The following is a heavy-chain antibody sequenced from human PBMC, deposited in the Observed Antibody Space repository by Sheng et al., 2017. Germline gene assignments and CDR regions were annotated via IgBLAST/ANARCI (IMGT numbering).Heavy chain of an antibody. CDR2: VNHSGST. D-gene: IGHD4-17*01. Sequence: QVQLQQWGAGLLKPSETLSLTCAVYGGSFSGYYWSWIRQPPREGAWSGLGKVNHSGSTNYNPSLKSRVTISVDTSKNQFSLKLSSVTAADTAVYYCARGLVGVSDYGDYFDYWGQGTLVTVSS. CDR3: ARGLVGVSDYGDYFDY. CDR1: GGSFSGYY. V-gene: IGHV4-34*01. J-gene: IGHJ4*02.